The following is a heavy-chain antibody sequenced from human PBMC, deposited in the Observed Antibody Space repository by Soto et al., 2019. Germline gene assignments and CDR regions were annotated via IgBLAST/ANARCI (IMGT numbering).Heavy chain of an antibody. Sequence: ASVKVSCKASGYTFTGYYMHWVRQAPGQGLEWMGWINPNSGGTNYAQKFQGWVTMTRDTSISTAYMELSRLRSDDTAVYYCARAAGGLIEYSSSSGSSDAFDIWGQGTMVTV. CDR3: ARAAGGLIEYSSSSGSSDAFDI. V-gene: IGHV1-2*04. D-gene: IGHD6-6*01. CDR1: GYTFTGYY. J-gene: IGHJ3*02. CDR2: INPNSGGT.